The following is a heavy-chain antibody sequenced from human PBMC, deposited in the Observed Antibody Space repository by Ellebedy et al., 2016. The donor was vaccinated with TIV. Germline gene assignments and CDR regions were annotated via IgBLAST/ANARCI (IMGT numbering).Heavy chain of an antibody. CDR1: GFTFDTYT. J-gene: IGHJ5*02. V-gene: IGHV3-30-3*01. CDR3: ARDLHRHIVVVPAGRRGAFNP. D-gene: IGHD2-2*01. Sequence: GESLKISXAASGFTFDTYTMHWVRQAPGKGLEWVAAISYDGSKKYYADSVKGRFTISRDNSRNTLYLQMNSLRAEDTAVYYCARDLHRHIVVVPAGRRGAFNPWGQGTLVTVSS. CDR2: ISYDGSKK.